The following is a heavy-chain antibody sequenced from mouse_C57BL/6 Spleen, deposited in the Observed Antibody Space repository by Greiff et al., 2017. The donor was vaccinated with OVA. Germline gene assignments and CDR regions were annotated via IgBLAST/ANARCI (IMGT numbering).Heavy chain of an antibody. D-gene: IGHD2-4*01. CDR1: GFTFSDYG. Sequence: EVHLVESGGGLVKPGGSLKLSCAASGFTFSDYGMHWVRQAPEKGLEWVAYISSGSSTIYYADTVKGRFTISRDNAKNTLFLQMTSLRSEDTAMYYCATYDHAWFAYWGQGTLVTVSA. CDR3: ATYDHAWFAY. V-gene: IGHV5-17*01. CDR2: ISSGSSTI. J-gene: IGHJ3*01.